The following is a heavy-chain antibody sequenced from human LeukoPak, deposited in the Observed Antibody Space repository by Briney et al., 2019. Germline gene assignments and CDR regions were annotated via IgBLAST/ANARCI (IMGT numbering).Heavy chain of an antibody. Sequence: PGGSLRLSCAASGLTFSSYATSWVRQAPCLGLAWVSAISGSGGSTYYADSVKGRFTISRDNSKNTLYLQMNSLRAEDTAVYYCAKDSYSYGHFDYWGQGTLVTVSS. V-gene: IGHV3-23*01. CDR1: GLTFSSYA. J-gene: IGHJ4*02. D-gene: IGHD5-18*01. CDR3: AKDSYSYGHFDY. CDR2: ISGSGGST.